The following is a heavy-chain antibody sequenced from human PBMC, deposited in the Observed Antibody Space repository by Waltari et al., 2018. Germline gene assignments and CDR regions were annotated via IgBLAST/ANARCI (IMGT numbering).Heavy chain of an antibody. V-gene: IGHV4-34*01. CDR2: INHSGSP. Sequence: QVQLQQWGAGLLKPSETLSLTCAVYGGSFSGYYWSWIRQPPGKGLEWIGEINHSGSPNYNPSLKSRVTISVDTSKNQFSLKLSSVTAADTAVYYCARGPSRIDYDFWSGYYRYFDYWGQGTLVTVSS. CDR3: ARGPSRIDYDFWSGYYRYFDY. J-gene: IGHJ4*02. D-gene: IGHD3-3*01. CDR1: GGSFSGYY.